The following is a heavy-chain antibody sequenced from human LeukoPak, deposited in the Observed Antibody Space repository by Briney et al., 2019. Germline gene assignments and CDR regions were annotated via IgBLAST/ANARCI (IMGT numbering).Heavy chain of an antibody. CDR2: INPIVGSA. V-gene: IGHV1-69*01. Sequence: SVKVSCKAFGRTFTSYAMSGLRQAPGHGLEWMGGINPIVGSAKSEQTYQDRGTITAAQATSPASMEMSRLISDDTAVYCCARAGFSRERRSDAFDIWGQGTMVTVSS. CDR1: GRTFTSYA. J-gene: IGHJ3*02. D-gene: IGHD1-26*01. CDR3: ARAGFSRERRSDAFDI.